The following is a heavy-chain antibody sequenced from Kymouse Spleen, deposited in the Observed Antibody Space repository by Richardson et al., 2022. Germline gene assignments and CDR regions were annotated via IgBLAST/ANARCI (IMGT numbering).Heavy chain of an antibody. Sequence: EVQLVESGGGLVQPGGSLKLSCAASGFTFSGSAMHWVRQASGKGLEWVGRIRSKANSYATAYAASVKGRFTISRDDSKNTAYLQMNSLKTEDTAVYYCTRGIAARQGFYYYYYGMDVWGQGTTVTVSS. CDR2: IRSKANSYAT. J-gene: IGHJ6*02. CDR3: TRGIAARQGFYYYYYGMDV. CDR1: GFTFSGSA. V-gene: IGHV3-73*02. D-gene: IGHD6-6*01.